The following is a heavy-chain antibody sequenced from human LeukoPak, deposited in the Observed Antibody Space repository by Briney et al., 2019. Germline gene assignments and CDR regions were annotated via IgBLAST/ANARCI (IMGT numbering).Heavy chain of an antibody. CDR3: ARQPRWEVGLLSV. CDR2: IYYSGST. V-gene: IGHV4-59*08. Sequence: SETLSLTCTVSGGSISSYYWSWIRQPPGKGLEWIGCIYYSGSTNYNPSLKSRVTISVDTSKNQFSLKLSSVTAADAAVYYCARQPRWEVGLLSVWGQGTTVTVSS. J-gene: IGHJ6*02. D-gene: IGHD1-26*01. CDR1: GGSISSYY.